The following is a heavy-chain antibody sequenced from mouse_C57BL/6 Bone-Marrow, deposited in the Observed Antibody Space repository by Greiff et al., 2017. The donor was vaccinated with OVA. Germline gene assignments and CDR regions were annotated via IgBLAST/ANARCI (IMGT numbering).Heavy chain of an antibody. CDR2: IYPSDSET. D-gene: IGHD2-4*01. Sequence: QVQLQQPGAELVRPGSSVKLSCKASGYTFTSYWMDWVKQRPGQGLEWIGNIYPSDSETHYNQKFKVKATLTVDKSSSTAYMQLSSLTSEDSAVYYCATRDDYDGGFAYWGQGTLVTVSA. J-gene: IGHJ3*01. CDR3: ATRDDYDGGFAY. V-gene: IGHV1-61*01. CDR1: GYTFTSYW.